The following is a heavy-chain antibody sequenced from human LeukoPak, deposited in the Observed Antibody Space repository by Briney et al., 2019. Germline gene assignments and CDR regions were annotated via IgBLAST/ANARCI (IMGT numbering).Heavy chain of an antibody. CDR2: ISGSAGST. CDR1: GFTFSGYA. CDR3: AKLRDFYDSTGYSRFPY. Sequence: PGGSLRLSCAASGFTFSGYAMGWVRQAPGKGLEWLSAISGSAGSTYYADSVKGRFIISRDNSKNSLYLQMNSLRAEDTAVYYCAKLRDFYDSTGYSRFPYWGQGTLVTVSS. D-gene: IGHD3-22*01. J-gene: IGHJ4*02. V-gene: IGHV3-23*01.